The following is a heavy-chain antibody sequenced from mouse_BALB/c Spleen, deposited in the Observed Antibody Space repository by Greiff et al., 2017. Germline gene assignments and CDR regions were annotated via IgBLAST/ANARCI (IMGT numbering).Heavy chain of an antibody. D-gene: IGHD2-14*01. J-gene: IGHJ4*01. Sequence: VQLKESGPGLVKPSQSLSLTCSVTGYSITSGYYWNWIRQFPGNKLEWMGYISYDGSNNYNPSLKNRISITRDTSKNQFFLKLNSVTTEDTATYYCAIYYRYPYAMDYWGQGTSVTVSS. CDR2: ISYDGSN. V-gene: IGHV3-6*02. CDR3: AIYYRYPYAMDY. CDR1: GYSITSGYY.